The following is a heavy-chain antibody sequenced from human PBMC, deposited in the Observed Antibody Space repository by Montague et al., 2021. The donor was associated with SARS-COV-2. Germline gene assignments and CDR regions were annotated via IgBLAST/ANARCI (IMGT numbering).Heavy chain of an antibody. Sequence: IYYSGSTYYNPSLTSRVTISVDTSKNQFSLKLSSVTSADTAVYYCASPTYYDDSSGYDAFDIWGQGTMVTVSS. CDR2: IYYSGST. J-gene: IGHJ3*02. V-gene: IGHV4-39*01. CDR3: ASPTYYDDSSGYDAFDI. D-gene: IGHD3-22*01.